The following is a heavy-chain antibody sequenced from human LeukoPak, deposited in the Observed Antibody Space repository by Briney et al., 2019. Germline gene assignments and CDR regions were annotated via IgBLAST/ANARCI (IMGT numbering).Heavy chain of an antibody. CDR3: ARAYYYGSGRRYYFDY. CDR1: GGTFSSYA. CDR2: IIPIFGTA. V-gene: IGHV1-69*06. J-gene: IGHJ4*02. D-gene: IGHD3-10*01. Sequence: SVKVACKASGGTFSSYAISWVRQAPGQALEWMGGIIPIFGTANYAQKFQGRVTITADKSTSTAYMELSSLRSEDTAVYYCARAYYYGSGRRYYFDYWGQGTLVTVSS.